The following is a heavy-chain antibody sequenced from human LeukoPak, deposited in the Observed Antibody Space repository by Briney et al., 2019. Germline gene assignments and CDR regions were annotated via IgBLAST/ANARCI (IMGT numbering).Heavy chain of an antibody. CDR3: ARGLSSSSWSYYYYMDV. J-gene: IGHJ6*03. V-gene: IGHV1-69*05. CDR2: IIPIFGTA. D-gene: IGHD6-13*01. Sequence: SVKVSCKASGGTFSSYAISWVRQAPGQGLEWMGGIIPIFGTANYAQKFQGRVTITTDESTSTAYMELSSLRSEDTAVYYCARGLSSSSWSYYYYMDVWGKGTTVTVSS. CDR1: GGTFSSYA.